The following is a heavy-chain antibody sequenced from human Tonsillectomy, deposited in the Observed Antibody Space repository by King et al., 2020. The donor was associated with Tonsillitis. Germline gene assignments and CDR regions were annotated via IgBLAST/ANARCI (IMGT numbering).Heavy chain of an antibody. Sequence: VQLVESGGGLVKPGGSLRLSCAASGFTFSSAWMSWVRQAPGKGLEWVGRIESKTDGGTTDYAAPVKGRFSISRDDSKNTLYLQMNSLKAEDTAVYYCTTIAGDNWGQGTLVAVSS. V-gene: IGHV3-15*04. J-gene: IGHJ4*02. D-gene: IGHD6-13*01. CDR2: IESKTDGGTT. CDR3: TTIAGDN. CDR1: GFTFSSAW.